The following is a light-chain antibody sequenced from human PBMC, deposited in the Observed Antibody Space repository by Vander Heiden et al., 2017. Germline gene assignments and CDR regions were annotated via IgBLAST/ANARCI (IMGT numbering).Light chain of an antibody. CDR3: QQYYSTPKT. CDR1: QSVLYSSNNKNY. V-gene: IGKV4-1*01. Sequence: DIVMTQSRDPPAVHLGERAKCNCKSSQSVLYSSNNKNYLAWYQQKPGQPPKLLIYWASTRESGVPDRFSGSGSGTDFTLTISSLQAEDVAVYYCQQYYSTPKTFGQGTKVEIK. CDR2: WAS. J-gene: IGKJ1*01.